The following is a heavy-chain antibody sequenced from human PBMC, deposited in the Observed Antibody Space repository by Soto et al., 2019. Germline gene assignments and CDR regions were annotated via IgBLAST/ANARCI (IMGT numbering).Heavy chain of an antibody. CDR3: ARVASSGSYWDAFDI. V-gene: IGHV1-18*04. D-gene: IGHD3-22*01. Sequence: VASVKVSCKASGYTFTSYGISWVRQAPGQGLEWMGWISAYNGNTNYAQKLQGRVTMTTDTSTSTAYMELRSLRSDDTAVYYCARVASSGSYWDAFDIWGQGTMVTVS. CDR2: ISAYNGNT. CDR1: GYTFTSYG. J-gene: IGHJ3*02.